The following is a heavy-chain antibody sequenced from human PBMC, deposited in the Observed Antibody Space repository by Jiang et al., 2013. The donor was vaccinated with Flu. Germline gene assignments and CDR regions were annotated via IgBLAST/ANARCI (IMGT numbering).Heavy chain of an antibody. J-gene: IGHJ4*02. CDR2: ISYDGSNK. CDR3: ARDIPEARVFDY. CDR1: GFTFSSYA. V-gene: IGHV3-30-3*01. D-gene: IGHD2-21*01. Sequence: VQLLESGGGVVQPGRSLRLSCAASGFTFSSYAMHWVRQAPGKGLEWVAVISYDGSNKYYADSVKGRFTISRDNSKNTLYLQMNSLRAGDTAVYYCARDIPEARVFDYWGQGTLVTVS.